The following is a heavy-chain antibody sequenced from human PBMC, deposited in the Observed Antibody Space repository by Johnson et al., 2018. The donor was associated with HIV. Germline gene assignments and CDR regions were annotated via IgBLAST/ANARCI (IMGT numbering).Heavy chain of an antibody. CDR3: AKEGRYVEGAFDI. J-gene: IGHJ3*02. D-gene: IGHD5-12*01. CDR1: GFTFNTYA. Sequence: QVYLVESGGGLVQPGGSLRLSCAASGFTFNTYAMHWVRQAPGTGLEWVAVISYDGSNKYYADSVKGRFTISRDNSKNTLYLQMNSLRAEDTAVYYCAKEGRYVEGAFDIWGQGTMVTVSS. V-gene: IGHV3-30*04. CDR2: ISYDGSNK.